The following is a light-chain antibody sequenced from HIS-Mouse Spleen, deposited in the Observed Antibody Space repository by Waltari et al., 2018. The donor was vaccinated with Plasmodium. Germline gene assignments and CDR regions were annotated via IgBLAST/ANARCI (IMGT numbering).Light chain of an antibody. CDR2: EGS. CDR3: CSYAGSSTWV. J-gene: IGLJ3*02. Sequence: QSALTQPAPVSGSPGQAITISCTGTSSDVGRYNLVSWYPQHPGQAPKLMIYEGSKRPSGVSNRFSGSKFGNTASLTISGLQAEDEADYYCCSYAGSSTWVFGGGTKLTVL. V-gene: IGLV2-23*01. CDR1: SSDVGRYNL.